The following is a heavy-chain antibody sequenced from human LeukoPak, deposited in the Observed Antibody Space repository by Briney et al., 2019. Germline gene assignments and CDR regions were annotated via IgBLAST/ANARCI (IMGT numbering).Heavy chain of an antibody. CDR2: FYTSGNT. CDR3: ARTSGSYFDY. J-gene: IGHJ4*02. Sequence: SETLSLTCTVSGDSISSDYWSWIRQPAGKGLEWIGRFYTSGNTNYSPSLKSRVTMSVDTSKNQFSLKLTSVTVADTAVYYCARTSGSYFDYWGQGSLVTVSS. D-gene: IGHD1-26*01. V-gene: IGHV4-4*07. CDR1: GDSISSDY.